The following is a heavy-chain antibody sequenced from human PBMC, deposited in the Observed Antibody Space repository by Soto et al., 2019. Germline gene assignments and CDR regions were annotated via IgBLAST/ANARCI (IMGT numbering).Heavy chain of an antibody. V-gene: IGHV3-48*01. J-gene: IGHJ6*03. CDR1: GFILSDCA. Sequence: VQLVESGGGLVQPGGSLRLSCATSGFILSDCAMNWVRQAPGKRLEWVSYISSSSSVIYYADSVKGLFTVSRDNARNSLYLQMNSLRAEDTAVYYCARDLSWGSNWYYYMDVWGKGTTVTVSS. D-gene: IGHD7-27*01. CDR2: ISSSSSVI. CDR3: ARDLSWGSNWYYYMDV.